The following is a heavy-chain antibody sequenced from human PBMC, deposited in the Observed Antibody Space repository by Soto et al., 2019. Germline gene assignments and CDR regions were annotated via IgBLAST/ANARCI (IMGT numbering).Heavy chain of an antibody. Sequence: VQLVESGGGVVQPGRSLRLSCAASGFTFSSYGMHWVRQAPGKGLEWVAVISYDGSNKYYADSVKGRFTISRDNSKNTLYLQMNSLRAEDTAVYYCAKLRAYSSSLGYYYGMDVWGQGTTVTVSS. V-gene: IGHV3-30*18. J-gene: IGHJ6*02. CDR2: ISYDGSNK. D-gene: IGHD6-13*01. CDR3: AKLRAYSSSLGYYYGMDV. CDR1: GFTFSSYG.